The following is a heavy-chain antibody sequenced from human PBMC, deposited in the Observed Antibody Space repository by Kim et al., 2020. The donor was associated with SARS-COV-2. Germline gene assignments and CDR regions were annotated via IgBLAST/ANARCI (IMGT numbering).Heavy chain of an antibody. CDR3: ARLEPGEEHPGYSSGWYGGIDY. J-gene: IGHJ4*02. CDR2: ISAYNGNT. D-gene: IGHD6-19*01. Sequence: ASVKVSCKASGYTFTSYGISWVRQAPGQGLEWMGWISAYNGNTNYAQKLQGRVTMTTDTSTSTAYMELRSLRSDDTAVYYCARLEPGEEHPGYSSGWYGGIDYWGQGTLVTVSS. V-gene: IGHV1-18*01. CDR1: GYTFTSYG.